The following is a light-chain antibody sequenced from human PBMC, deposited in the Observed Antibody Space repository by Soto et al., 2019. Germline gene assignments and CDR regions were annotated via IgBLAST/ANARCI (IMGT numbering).Light chain of an antibody. Sequence: QSVLTQPPSVSAAPGQKVTISCSGSSSNIGGNSVSWYQQLPGTAPKLLIYTDNQRPSGVPDRFSGSKSGTSASLAISGLQSEDEADYYCAAWDDSLNGVIFGGGTKVTV. J-gene: IGLJ2*01. CDR2: TDN. CDR1: SSNIGGNS. CDR3: AAWDDSLNGVI. V-gene: IGLV1-44*01.